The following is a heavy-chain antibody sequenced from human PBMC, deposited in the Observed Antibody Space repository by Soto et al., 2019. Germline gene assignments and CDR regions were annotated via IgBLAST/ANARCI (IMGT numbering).Heavy chain of an antibody. Sequence: GESLKISCAASGFTFDDYAMHWVRQAPGKGLEWVSLISGDGGSTYYADSVKGRFTISRDNSKNSLYLQMNSLRTEDTALYYCAKDTRGNMVAYNWFDPWGQGTLVTVSS. V-gene: IGHV3-43*02. CDR2: ISGDGGST. J-gene: IGHJ5*02. CDR1: GFTFDDYA. CDR3: AKDTRGNMVAYNWFDP. D-gene: IGHD3-10*01.